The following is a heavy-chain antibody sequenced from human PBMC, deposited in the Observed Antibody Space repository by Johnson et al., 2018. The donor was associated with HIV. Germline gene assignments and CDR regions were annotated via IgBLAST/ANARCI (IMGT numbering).Heavy chain of an antibody. CDR2: IRHDGNNK. J-gene: IGHJ3*02. CDR1: GFTFDDYA. V-gene: IGHV3-30*02. Sequence: VQLVESGGGLVQPGRSLRLSCAASGFTFDDYAMHWVRQAPGKGLEWVAFIRHDGNNKYYGESMKGRLIISRDNSKNTVYLQMNGLRAEDTAVYHCAKDLYSSSWTNDAFDIWGQGTMVTVSS. CDR3: AKDLYSSSWTNDAFDI. D-gene: IGHD6-13*01.